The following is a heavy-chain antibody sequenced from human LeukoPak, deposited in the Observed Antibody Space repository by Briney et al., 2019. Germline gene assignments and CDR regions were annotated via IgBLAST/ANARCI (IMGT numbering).Heavy chain of an antibody. CDR1: GYTFTGYY. D-gene: IGHD3-22*01. CDR3: ASELGYYDRSGYYGRVGAFDI. V-gene: IGHV1-2*02. Sequence: GASVKVSCKASGYTFTGYYMHWVRQAPGQGLEWMGWINPNSGGTNYAQKFQGRVTMTRDTSISTAYMELSRLRSDDTAVYYCASELGYYDRSGYYGRVGAFDIWGQGTMVTVSS. CDR2: INPNSGGT. J-gene: IGHJ3*02.